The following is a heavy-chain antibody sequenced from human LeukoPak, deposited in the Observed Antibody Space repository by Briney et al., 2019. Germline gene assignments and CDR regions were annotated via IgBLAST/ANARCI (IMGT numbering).Heavy chain of an antibody. J-gene: IGHJ3*02. V-gene: IGHV3-23*01. CDR1: GLTFRTFA. D-gene: IGHD6-13*01. CDR3: VKEGSTWYDALDI. CDR2: ISDSGGNT. Sequence: GGSLRLSCAASGLTFRTFAMTWVRQAPGQGLEWVSSISDSGGNTYYADSVKGRFTISRDNSKNTLYLQMNSLRAEDTAFYYCVKEGSTWYDALDIWGQGTIVTISS.